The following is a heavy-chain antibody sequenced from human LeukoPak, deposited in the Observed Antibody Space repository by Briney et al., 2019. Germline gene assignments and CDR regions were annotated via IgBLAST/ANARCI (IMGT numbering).Heavy chain of an antibody. V-gene: IGHV4-39*01. CDR1: GGSISTDSYY. D-gene: IGHD1-26*01. J-gene: IGHJ4*02. Sequence: PSETLSLTCTVSGGSISTDSYYSGWIRQPPGKGLEWIGSVSYSGSTYYNPSLKSRVTISVDTSKNQFSLNLSSVTAADTDVYYCASVRSGSHYFDYWGQGTLVTVSS. CDR3: ASVRSGSHYFDY. CDR2: VSYSGST.